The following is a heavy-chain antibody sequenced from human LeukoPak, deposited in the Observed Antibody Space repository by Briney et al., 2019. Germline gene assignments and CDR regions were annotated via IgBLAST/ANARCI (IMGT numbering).Heavy chain of an antibody. CDR3: AMRGIAEAGWFDP. V-gene: IGHV4-39*07. Sequence: SETLSLTCTVSGGSISISSYYCGWSRQPPGKGLEWIGSIYYSGSTYYNPSLKSRVTISVDKSKNKFSLKLSSVNDADTAVYYCAMRGIAEAGWFDPWGQGTLVTVSS. D-gene: IGHD6-13*01. CDR1: GGSISISSYY. CDR2: IYYSGST. J-gene: IGHJ5*02.